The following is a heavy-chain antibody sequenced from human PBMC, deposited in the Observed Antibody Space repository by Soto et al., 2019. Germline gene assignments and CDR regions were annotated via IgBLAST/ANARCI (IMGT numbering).Heavy chain of an antibody. J-gene: IGHJ3*02. Sequence: EVQLVESGGGLVKPGGSLRLSCAASGFTFSSYSMNWVRQAPGKGLEWVSSISSSSSYIYYADSVKGRFTISRDNAKNSLYLQMNSLRAEDTAVYYCARGGGYDYIWGSYLPGVFDAFDIWGQGTMVTVSS. CDR2: ISSSSSYI. CDR3: ARGGGYDYIWGSYLPGVFDAFDI. CDR1: GFTFSSYS. D-gene: IGHD3-16*02. V-gene: IGHV3-21*01.